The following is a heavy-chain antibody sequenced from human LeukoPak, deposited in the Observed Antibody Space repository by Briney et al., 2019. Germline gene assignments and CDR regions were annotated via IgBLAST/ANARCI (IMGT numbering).Heavy chain of an antibody. J-gene: IGHJ6*02. CDR2: MNPNSGNT. CDR1: GYTFTSYG. D-gene: IGHD3-22*01. V-gene: IGHV1-8*02. Sequence: GASVKVSCKASGYTFTSYGISWVRQATGQGLEWMGWMNPNSGNTGYAQKFQGRVTMTRNTSISTAYMELSSLRSEDTAVYYCARGSVRRSGYRIYYYYYYGMDVWGQGTTVTVSS. CDR3: ARGSVRRSGYRIYYYYYYGMDV.